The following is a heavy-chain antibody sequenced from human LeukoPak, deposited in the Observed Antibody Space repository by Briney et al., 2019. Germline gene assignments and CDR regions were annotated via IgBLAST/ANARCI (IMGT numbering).Heavy chain of an antibody. CDR1: GFTFSSYA. CDR2: ISGSGGST. V-gene: IGHV3-23*01. Sequence: PGGSLRLSCAASGFTFSSYAMSWVRQAPGKGLEWVSAISGSGGSTYYADSVKGRFTISRDNSKNTLYLQMNSLRAEDTAVYYCAKAVVRTTVTPWGDWGQGTLVTVSS. CDR3: AKAVVRTTVTPWGD. J-gene: IGHJ4*02. D-gene: IGHD4-17*01.